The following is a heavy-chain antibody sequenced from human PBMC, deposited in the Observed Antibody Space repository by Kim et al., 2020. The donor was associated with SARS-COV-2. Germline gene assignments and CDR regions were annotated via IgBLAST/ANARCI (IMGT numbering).Heavy chain of an antibody. D-gene: IGHD6-13*01. V-gene: IGHV3-53*04. Sequence: GGSLRLSCAASGFTVSSNYMSWVRQAPGKGLEGVSVMYSGGSTYYADSVKGRVSISRHKSKNTLYLQMNSLRAEDTAGYYCARPRASIAAAGTAATRAYYCYYVMDVWSQATTVTLSS. CDR1: GFTVSSNY. J-gene: IGHJ6*02. CDR2: MYSGGST. CDR3: ARPRASIAAAGTAATRAYYCYYVMDV.